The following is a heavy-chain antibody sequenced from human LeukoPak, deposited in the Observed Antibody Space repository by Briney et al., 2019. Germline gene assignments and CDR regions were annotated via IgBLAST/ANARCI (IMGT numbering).Heavy chain of an antibody. J-gene: IGHJ6*02. CDR1: GFTFSDFA. CDR2: ISGDAHST. D-gene: IGHD2-8*02. CDR3: ARISCTGNSCRPYSYYDMDV. Sequence: GGSLRLSCAASGFTFSDFAMSWVRQAPGKGLEWVSAISGDAHSTYYADSLKGRFTISRDNSKSTLYLQLNSLRAEDTAVYYCARISCTGNSCRPYSYYDMDVWGQGTTVTVSS. V-gene: IGHV3-23*01.